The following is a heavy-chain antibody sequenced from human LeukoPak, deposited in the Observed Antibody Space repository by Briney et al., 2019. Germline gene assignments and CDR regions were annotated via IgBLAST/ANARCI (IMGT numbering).Heavy chain of an antibody. CDR3: AKARQGIAARADAFDI. CDR2: ISYDGSNK. V-gene: IGHV3-30*18. CDR1: GFTFSSYG. D-gene: IGHD6-6*01. Sequence: GGSLRLSCAASGFTFSSYGMHWARQAPGKGLEWVAVISYDGSNKYYADSVKGRFTISRDNSKNTLYLQMNSLRAEDTAVYYCAKARQGIAARADAFDIWGQGTMVTVSS. J-gene: IGHJ3*02.